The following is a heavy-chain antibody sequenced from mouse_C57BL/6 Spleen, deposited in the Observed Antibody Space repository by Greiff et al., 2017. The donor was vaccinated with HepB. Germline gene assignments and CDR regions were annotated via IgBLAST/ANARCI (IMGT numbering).Heavy chain of an antibody. Sequence: EVKLMEPGGGLVKPGGSLKLSCAASGFTFSSYTMSWVRQTPEKRLEWVATISGGGGNTYYPDSVKGRFTITRDNAKNTLYLQMGRLMSEDTALYYWARHPVTTVVALRWYFDVWGTGTTVTVSA. CDR3: ARHPVTTVVALRWYFDV. J-gene: IGHJ1*03. CDR2: ISGGGGNT. D-gene: IGHD1-1*01. V-gene: IGHV5-9*01. CDR1: GFTFSSYT.